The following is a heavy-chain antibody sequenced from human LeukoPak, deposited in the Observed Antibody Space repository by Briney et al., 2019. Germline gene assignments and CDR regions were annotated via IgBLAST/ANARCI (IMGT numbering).Heavy chain of an antibody. D-gene: IGHD3-3*01. Sequence: GASVKVSCKASGGTFSSYAISWVRQAPGQGLEWMGGTIPIFGTANYAQKFQGRVTITADESTSTAYVELSSLRSEDTAVYYCARVFKGYDFWSGYPDYYYYGMDVWGQGTTVTVSS. CDR2: TIPIFGTA. J-gene: IGHJ6*02. V-gene: IGHV1-69*13. CDR1: GGTFSSYA. CDR3: ARVFKGYDFWSGYPDYYYYGMDV.